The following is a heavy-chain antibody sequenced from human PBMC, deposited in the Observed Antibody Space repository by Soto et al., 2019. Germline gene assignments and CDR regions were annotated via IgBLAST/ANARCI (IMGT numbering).Heavy chain of an antibody. J-gene: IGHJ6*02. Sequence: QVQLVESGGGVVQPGRSLRLSCAASGFTFSSYGMHWVRQAPGKGLEWVAVISYDGSNKYYADSVKGRFTISRDNSKNTLYLQMNSLRAEDTAVYYCAKDGIAAAGAEGYYGMDVWGQGTTVTVSS. V-gene: IGHV3-30*18. CDR3: AKDGIAAAGAEGYYGMDV. CDR1: GFTFSSYG. D-gene: IGHD6-13*01. CDR2: ISYDGSNK.